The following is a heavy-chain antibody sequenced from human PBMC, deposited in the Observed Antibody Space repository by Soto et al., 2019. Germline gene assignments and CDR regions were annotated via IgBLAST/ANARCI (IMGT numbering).Heavy chain of an antibody. V-gene: IGHV4-30-2*01. Sequence: SETLSLTCAVSGGSISSGGYSWSWIRQPPGKGLEWIGYIYHSGSTYYNPSLKSRVTISVDRSKNQFSLKLSSVTAADTAVYYCARGDLCGGDCYEYFQHWGQGTLGTVSS. CDR1: GGSISSGGYS. J-gene: IGHJ1*01. D-gene: IGHD2-21*02. CDR2: IYHSGST. CDR3: ARGDLCGGDCYEYFQH.